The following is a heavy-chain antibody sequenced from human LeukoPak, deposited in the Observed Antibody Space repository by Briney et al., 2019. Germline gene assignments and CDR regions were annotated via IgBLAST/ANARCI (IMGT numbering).Heavy chain of an antibody. J-gene: IGHJ5*02. Sequence: GGSLRLSCAASGFTFSNYAMNWVRQAPGKGLEWVSGMSGSGGSTYYADSVKGRFTISRDNSKNTLYLQMNSLRAEDTAVYYCARDRYSNYGNWFDPWGQGTLVTVFS. CDR1: GFTFSNYA. CDR2: MSGSGGST. V-gene: IGHV3-23*01. CDR3: ARDRYSNYGNWFDP. D-gene: IGHD4-11*01.